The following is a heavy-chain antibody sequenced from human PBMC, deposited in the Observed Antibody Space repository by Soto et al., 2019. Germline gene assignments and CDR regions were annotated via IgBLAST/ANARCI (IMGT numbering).Heavy chain of an antibody. CDR2: IYQRGST. D-gene: IGHD4-17*01. Sequence: QVQLKESGPGLMKPWGTLSLTCAVSRCSISSSNWCRWVRQPPGKLLEWIWEIYQRGSTNYNPSLKSRVTIAVDKSKYQYSLKLSSVTAAATAVYYCEREPDYGDYGIYYMDVWGKGTTVTVSS. CDR3: EREPDYGDYGIYYMDV. J-gene: IGHJ6*03. CDR1: RCSISSSNW. V-gene: IGHV4-4*02.